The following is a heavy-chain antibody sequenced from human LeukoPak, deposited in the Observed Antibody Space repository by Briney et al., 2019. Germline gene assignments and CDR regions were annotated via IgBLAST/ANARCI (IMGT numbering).Heavy chain of an antibody. J-gene: IGHJ1*01. V-gene: IGHV5-51*01. CDR3: ARLYSQGGYCSGGSCYPAYFQH. CDR2: IYPGDSDT. CDR1: GYSFTSYW. Sequence: GESLKISCKGSGYSFTSYWIGWVRQMPGKGLEWMGIIYPGDSDTRYSPSFQGQVTISADKSISTAYLQWSSLKALDTAMYYCARLYSQGGYCSGGSCYPAYFQHWGQGTLVTVSS. D-gene: IGHD2-15*01.